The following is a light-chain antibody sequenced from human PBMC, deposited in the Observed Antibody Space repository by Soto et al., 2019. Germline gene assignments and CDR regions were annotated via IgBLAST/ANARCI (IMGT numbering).Light chain of an antibody. Sequence: EIVMTQSPATLSVSPGERPPLSCGPIQRVAGNLAWYQQKPGQAPRLLFYGASTRATGIPARFSGSGSGTEFTLTISSLQSEDFAVYYCQQYNNWPPSYTFGQGTKLEIK. J-gene: IGKJ2*01. CDR1: QRVAGN. CDR2: GAS. CDR3: QQYNNWPPSYT. V-gene: IGKV3-15*01.